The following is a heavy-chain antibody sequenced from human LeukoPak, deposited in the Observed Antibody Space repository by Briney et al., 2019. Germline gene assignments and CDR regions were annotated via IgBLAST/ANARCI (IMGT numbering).Heavy chain of an antibody. CDR3: ARGGVYSSSWYPY. V-gene: IGHV1-69*06. CDR1: VGTFSSYA. D-gene: IGHD6-13*01. CDR2: IIPIFGTA. J-gene: IGHJ4*02. Sequence: EASVKVSCKASVGTFSSYAISWVRQAPGQGLEWMGGIIPIFGTANYAQKFQGRVTITPDKSTSTAYMGLSSLRSEDTAVYYCARGGVYSSSWYPYWGQGTLVTVSS.